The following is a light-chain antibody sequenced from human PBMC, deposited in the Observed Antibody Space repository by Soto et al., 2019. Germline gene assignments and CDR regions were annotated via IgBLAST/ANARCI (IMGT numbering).Light chain of an antibody. Sequence: AIRMTQSPSSFSASTGDRVTITCRASQGISSYLAWYQQKPGKAPKLLIYAASTLQSGVPSRFSGSGSGTDFALTISCLQSEDFATYYCQQVDSYPRTFGQGTRLEIK. V-gene: IGKV1-8*01. J-gene: IGKJ5*01. CDR1: QGISSY. CDR2: AAS. CDR3: QQVDSYPRT.